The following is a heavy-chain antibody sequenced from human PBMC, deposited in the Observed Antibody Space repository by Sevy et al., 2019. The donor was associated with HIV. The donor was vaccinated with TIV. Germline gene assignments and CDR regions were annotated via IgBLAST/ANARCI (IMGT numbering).Heavy chain of an antibody. Sequence: GGSLRLSCAASGFTFSSYAMSWVRQAPGKGLEWVSAISGGGGSTYYADSVKGRFTISRDNSKNTLYLQMNSLRAEDTAVYYCAKDFGPLAYSSSWSIDYWGQGTLVTVSS. CDR1: GFTFSSYA. CDR3: AKDFGPLAYSSSWSIDY. J-gene: IGHJ4*02. D-gene: IGHD6-13*01. CDR2: ISGGGGST. V-gene: IGHV3-23*01.